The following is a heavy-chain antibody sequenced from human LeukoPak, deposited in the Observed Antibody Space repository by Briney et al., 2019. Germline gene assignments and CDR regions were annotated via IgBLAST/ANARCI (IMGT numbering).Heavy chain of an antibody. D-gene: IGHD4-23*01. Sequence: ASVKVSCKASGYTFTSYAINWVRQAPGQGLEWMGWINTNTGNPTYAQGFTGRFVFSLDTSVSTAYLQISSLKAKDTAVYYCAKQLTTVADHDAFDIWGQGTMVTVSS. V-gene: IGHV7-4-1*02. CDR1: GYTFTSYA. CDR3: AKQLTTVADHDAFDI. CDR2: INTNTGNP. J-gene: IGHJ3*02.